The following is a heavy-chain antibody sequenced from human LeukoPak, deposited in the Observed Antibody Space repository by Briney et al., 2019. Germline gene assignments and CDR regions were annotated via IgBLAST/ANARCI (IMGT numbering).Heavy chain of an antibody. Sequence: GESLQISCQGSGYSFISYWIGWVRQMPGKGLEWMGIIYPGDSDTRYSPSFQGQVTISADKSISTAYLQWSSLKASDTAMYYCARSRQLKGNDAFDIWGRGTMVTVSS. CDR2: IYPGDSDT. CDR1: GYSFISYW. D-gene: IGHD2-2*01. J-gene: IGHJ3*02. V-gene: IGHV5-51*01. CDR3: ARSRQLKGNDAFDI.